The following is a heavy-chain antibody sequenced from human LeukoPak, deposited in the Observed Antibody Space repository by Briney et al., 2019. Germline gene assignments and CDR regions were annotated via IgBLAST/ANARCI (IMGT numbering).Heavy chain of an antibody. CDR1: GFTFNRNN. J-gene: IGHJ4*02. CDR3: ARETILAVAGDF. CDR2: ISSTSITM. Sequence: PGGSLRLSCAASGFTFNRNNMNWVRQAPGKGLEWVSYISSTSITMYYADSVKGRFTISRDNAKNSLYLQVNSLRADATAVYYCARETILAVAGDFWGQGTLVTVSS. D-gene: IGHD6-19*01. V-gene: IGHV3-48*01.